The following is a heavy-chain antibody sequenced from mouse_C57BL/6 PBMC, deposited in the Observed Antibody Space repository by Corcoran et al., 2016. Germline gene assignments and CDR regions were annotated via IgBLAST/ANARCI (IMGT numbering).Heavy chain of an antibody. V-gene: IGHV9-3*01. CDR1: GYTFTTYG. J-gene: IGHJ3*01. CDR3: ARSLYYSKKKSLFAY. CDR2: INTYSGVP. Sequence: QIQLVQSGPELKKPGETVKISCKASGYTFTTYGMSWVKQDPGKGLKWMGWINTYSGVPTYADDFKGRFAFSLETSASTAYLQINNLKNEDTATYFCARSLYYSKKKSLFAYWGQGTLVTVSA. D-gene: IGHD2-5*01.